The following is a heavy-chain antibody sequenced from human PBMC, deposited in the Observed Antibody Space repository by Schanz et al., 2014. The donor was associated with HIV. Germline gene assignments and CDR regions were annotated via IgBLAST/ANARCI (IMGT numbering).Heavy chain of an antibody. CDR1: GFTFSIYS. Sequence: EVQLVESGGGLVKPGGSLRLSCEASGFTFSIYSMNWVRQAPGKGLEWVSAISSRSGYIYYADSVKGRFTISRDNSKRSLYLQMNSLRVEDTAVYYCARGSGPYYYYYGMDVWGQGTTVTVSS. CDR3: ARGSGPYYYYYGMDV. CDR2: ISSRSGYI. D-gene: IGHD2-15*01. J-gene: IGHJ6*02. V-gene: IGHV3-21*02.